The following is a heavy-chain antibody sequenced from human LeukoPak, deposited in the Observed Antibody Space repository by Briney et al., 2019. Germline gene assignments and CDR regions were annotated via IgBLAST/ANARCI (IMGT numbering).Heavy chain of an antibody. CDR2: ISSSGSTI. CDR1: GFTFSDYY. J-gene: IGHJ2*01. CDR3: ARDLREQLARQIYWYFDL. V-gene: IGHV3-11*04. D-gene: IGHD6-6*01. Sequence: GGSLRLSCAASGFTFSDYYMSWIRQAPGKGLEWVSYISSSGSTIYYADSVKGRFTISRDNAKNSLYLQMNSLRAEDTAVYYCARDLREQLARQIYWYFDLWGRGALVTVSS.